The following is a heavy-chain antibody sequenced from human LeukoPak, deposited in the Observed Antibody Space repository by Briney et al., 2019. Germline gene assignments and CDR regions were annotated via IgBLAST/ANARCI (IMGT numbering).Heavy chain of an antibody. D-gene: IGHD6-13*01. J-gene: IGHJ4*02. CDR3: ARYAAAGTNLFDY. Sequence: PGGSLRLSCAASGFTLSSYAMHWVRQAPGKGLEWVAVISYDGSSKYYADSVKGRFTISRDNSKNTLYLQMNSLRAEDTAVYYCARYAAAGTNLFDYWGQGTLVTVSS. V-gene: IGHV3-30-3*01. CDR1: GFTLSSYA. CDR2: ISYDGSSK.